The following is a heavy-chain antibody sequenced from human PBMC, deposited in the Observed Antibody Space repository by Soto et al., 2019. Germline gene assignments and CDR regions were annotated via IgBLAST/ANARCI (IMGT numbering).Heavy chain of an antibody. CDR1: GYTFSNYF. CDR2: VNPKRGGT. D-gene: IGHD3-3*01. J-gene: IGHJ2*01. V-gene: IGHV1-2*02. CDR3: ERDSGIPGRFWYFEI. Sequence: ASVKVSCKTYGYTFSNYFLHWVRQAPGQGPEWMGFVNPKRGGTEYAQKFQGRVTMTRDTSINTVYLDLSRLTSDDTAIYYCERDSGIPGRFWYFEIWGRGTLVTVSS.